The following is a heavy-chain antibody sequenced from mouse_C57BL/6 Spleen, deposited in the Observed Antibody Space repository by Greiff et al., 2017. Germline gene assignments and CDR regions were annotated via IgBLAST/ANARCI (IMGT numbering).Heavy chain of an antibody. D-gene: IGHD1-1*01. CDR1: GYTFTSYW. V-gene: IGHV1-69*01. J-gene: IGHJ2*01. Sequence: QVQLQQPGAELVMPGASVKLSCKASGYTFTSYWMHWVKQRPGQGLEWIGEIDPSDSYTNYNQQFKGKSTLTVDKSSSTAYMQLSSLTSEDSAVYYCALYGSSYFDYWGQGTTLTVSS. CDR2: IDPSDSYT. CDR3: ALYGSSYFDY.